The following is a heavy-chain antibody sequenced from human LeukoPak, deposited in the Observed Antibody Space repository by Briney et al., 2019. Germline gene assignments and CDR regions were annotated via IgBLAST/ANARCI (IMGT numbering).Heavy chain of an antibody. V-gene: IGHV4-4*02. CDR1: GGSLTSTNW. Sequence: PSGTLSLTCGVSGGSLTSTNWWGWVRQPPGQGLEWIGEVSLSGLTNYNPTLNSRVIMALDTSKNHLSLNLTSVTAADTAVYFCSRENGAFSPFGYWGQGTLVTVPS. CDR3: SRENGAFSPFGY. J-gene: IGHJ4*02. CDR2: VSLSGLT. D-gene: IGHD2-8*01.